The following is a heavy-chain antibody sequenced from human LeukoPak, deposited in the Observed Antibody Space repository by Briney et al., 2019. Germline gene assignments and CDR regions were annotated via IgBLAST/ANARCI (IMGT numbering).Heavy chain of an antibody. CDR3: AKDQAVGAEYWIFDL. CDR2: IYRNGGT. CDR1: GFTIRSNY. Sequence: GGSLRLSCAASGFTIRSNYMSWVRQAPGKGLEWVSVIYRNGGTNYADSVKGRFTISRDNSKYTVDLQMNSLRAEDTALYYCAKDQAVGAEYWIFDLWGRSTLVTVSS. J-gene: IGHJ2*01. D-gene: IGHD1-26*01. V-gene: IGHV3-66*01.